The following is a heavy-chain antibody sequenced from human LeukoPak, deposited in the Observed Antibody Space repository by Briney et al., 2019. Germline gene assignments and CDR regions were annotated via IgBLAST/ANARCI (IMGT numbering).Heavy chain of an antibody. CDR1: GYTFTSYG. Sequence: ASVKVSCKASGYTFTSYGISWVRQAPGQGLEWMGWISAYNGNTNYAQKLQGRVTMATDTSTSTAYMELRSLRSDDTAVYYCATDRGVGPSYNWFDPWGQGTLVTVSS. CDR3: ATDRGVGPSYNWFDP. CDR2: ISAYNGNT. V-gene: IGHV1-18*01. J-gene: IGHJ5*02. D-gene: IGHD1-26*01.